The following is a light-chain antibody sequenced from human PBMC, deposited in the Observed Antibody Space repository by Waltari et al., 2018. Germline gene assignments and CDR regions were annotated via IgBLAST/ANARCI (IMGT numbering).Light chain of an antibody. V-gene: IGKV1-NL1*01. CDR1: QDISNS. J-gene: IGKJ4*01. Sequence: DIQMTQSPSSLSASVGVRVTITCRASQDISNSLAWYQQKTGKAPKLLLYAASSLESGVPSRFSGSGSGTHYTLTISSLQPEDFATYYCPQYYSTPPETFGGGTKVEIK. CDR3: PQYYSTPPET. CDR2: AAS.